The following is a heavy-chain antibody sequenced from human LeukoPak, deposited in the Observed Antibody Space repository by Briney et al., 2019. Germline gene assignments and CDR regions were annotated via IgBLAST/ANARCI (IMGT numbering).Heavy chain of an antibody. CDR1: GASISDHY. D-gene: IGHD3-10*01. CDR3: ARDRGELYDY. CDR2: ISSSGNT. V-gene: IGHV4-4*07. Sequence: PSETLSLTCTVSGASISDHYWSWIGQPAGKGREWIGRISSSGNTNYNPSLKSRVTMSVDTSKNQFSLKLSSVTAADTAVYYCARDRGELYDYWGQGILVTVSS. J-gene: IGHJ4*02.